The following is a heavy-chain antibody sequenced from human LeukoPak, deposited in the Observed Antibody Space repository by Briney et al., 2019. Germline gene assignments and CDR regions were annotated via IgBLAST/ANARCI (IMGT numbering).Heavy chain of an antibody. Sequence: GAAVKVSCKASGGTFVSYAISWVRQAPGRGLEWMGGIIPIFGTANYAQKFQGRVTITADESTSTAYMELSSLRSEDTAVYYCASALDTAMVNQYYYYMDVWGKGTTVTVSS. D-gene: IGHD5-18*01. CDR3: ASALDTAMVNQYYYYMDV. J-gene: IGHJ6*03. V-gene: IGHV1-69*01. CDR2: IIPIFGTA. CDR1: GGTFVSYA.